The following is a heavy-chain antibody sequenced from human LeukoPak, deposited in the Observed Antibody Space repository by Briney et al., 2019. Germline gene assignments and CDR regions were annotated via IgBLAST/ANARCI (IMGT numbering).Heavy chain of an antibody. CDR2: IYYSGTT. D-gene: IGHD3-16*02. CDR3: ARTMITFGGVIVIPGSSWFDP. V-gene: IGHV4-39*07. J-gene: IGHJ5*02. Sequence: PSETLSLTCTVSGGSISSSPYYWGWIRQPPGKGLEWIGSIYYSGTTHYNSSLESRVTISVDTSKNQFSLKLASVTAADTAVYYCARTMITFGGVIVIPGSSWFDPWGQGTLVTVSS. CDR1: GGSISSSPYY.